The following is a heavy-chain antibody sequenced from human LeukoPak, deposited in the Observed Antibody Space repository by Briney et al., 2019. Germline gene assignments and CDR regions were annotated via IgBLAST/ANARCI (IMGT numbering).Heavy chain of an antibody. J-gene: IGHJ4*02. CDR3: ARFEAENGVDY. Sequence: SETLSLTCAVYGGSLSGYYWSWIRQPPGKGLEWIGEINHSGSTNYNPSLKSRVTILVDTSKNQFSLKLSSVTAADTAVYYCARFEAENGVDYWGQGTLVTVSS. D-gene: IGHD3-10*01. V-gene: IGHV4-34*01. CDR1: GGSLSGYY. CDR2: INHSGST.